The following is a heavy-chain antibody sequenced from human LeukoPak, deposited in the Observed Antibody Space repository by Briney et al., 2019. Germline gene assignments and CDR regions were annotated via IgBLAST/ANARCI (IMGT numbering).Heavy chain of an antibody. CDR3: ASVSSYGSGSYFDYYYYMDV. V-gene: IGHV1-2*06. CDR2: INPNSGGT. CDR1: GYTFTGYY. J-gene: IGHJ6*03. D-gene: IGHD3-10*01. Sequence: ASVKVSCKASGYTFTGYYMHWVRQAPGQGLEWMGRINPNSGGTNYAQKFQGRVTMTRDTSISTAYMELSRLRSDDTAVYYCASVSSYGSGSYFDYYYYMDVWGKGTTVTVSS.